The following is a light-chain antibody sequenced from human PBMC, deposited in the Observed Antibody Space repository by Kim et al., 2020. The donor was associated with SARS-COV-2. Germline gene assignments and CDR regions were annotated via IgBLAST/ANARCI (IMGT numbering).Light chain of an antibody. CDR2: GAS. J-gene: IGKJ2*01. CDR1: QSVSNN. CDR3: QQYSDWPPGDT. V-gene: IGKV3-15*01. Sequence: STGGRVTLSCRTSQSVSNNLAWYQQKPGQAPRHVIYGASTRATDIPARFRGSGSGTEFTLTISSLQPEDFALYYCQQYSDWPPGDTFGQGTKLEI.